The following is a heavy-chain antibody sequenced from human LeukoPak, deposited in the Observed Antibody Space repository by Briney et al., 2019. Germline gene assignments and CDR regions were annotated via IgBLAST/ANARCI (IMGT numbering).Heavy chain of an antibody. CDR3: ARGIGDLTY. CDR1: GGSFSGYY. Sequence: PSETLSLTCAVYGGSFSGYYWNWIRQPPRKGLEWIGEINHSGGTNYNPSLKSRVIISVDTSKNQFSLKLTSVTAADTAVYYCARGIGDLTYWGQGTLVTVSS. J-gene: IGHJ4*02. V-gene: IGHV4-34*01. CDR2: INHSGGT. D-gene: IGHD3-16*01.